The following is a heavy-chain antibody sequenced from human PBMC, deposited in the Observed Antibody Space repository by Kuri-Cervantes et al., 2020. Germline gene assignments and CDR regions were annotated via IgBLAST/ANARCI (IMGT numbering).Heavy chain of an antibody. Sequence: ASVKVSCKVSGYTLTGLSMHWVRQAPGKGLEWMGGFDPEDGETIYAQKFQGRVTMTRDTSTSTVYMELSSLRSEDTAVYYCARASSGYSSSWVDYWGQGTLVTVSS. CDR2: FDPEDGET. CDR3: ARASSGYSSSWVDY. CDR1: GYTLTGLS. V-gene: IGHV1-24*01. J-gene: IGHJ4*02. D-gene: IGHD6-13*01.